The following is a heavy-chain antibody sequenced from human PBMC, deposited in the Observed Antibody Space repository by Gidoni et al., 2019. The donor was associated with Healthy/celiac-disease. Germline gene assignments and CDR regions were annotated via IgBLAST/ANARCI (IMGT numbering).Heavy chain of an antibody. J-gene: IGHJ3*02. Sequence: QVQLQESGPGLVKPSETLSLTCTVSGYSISSGYYWGWIRQPPGKGLEWIGSIYHSGSTYYNPSRKSRVTISVDTSKNQFSLKLSSVTAADTAVYYCASSWFGELLRAFDIWGQGTMVTVSS. D-gene: IGHD3-10*01. CDR3: ASSWFGELLRAFDI. V-gene: IGHV4-38-2*02. CDR2: IYHSGST. CDR1: GYSISSGYY.